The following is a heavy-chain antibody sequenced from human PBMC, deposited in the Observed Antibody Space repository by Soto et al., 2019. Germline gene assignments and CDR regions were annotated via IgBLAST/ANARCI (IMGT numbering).Heavy chain of an antibody. CDR3: ARSSGSYEYYYYYGMDV. Sequence: GESLKISSKVSGCSFISYWIGWVRQMPGKGLEWMGIIYPGDSDTRYSPSFQGQVTISADKSISTAYLQWSSLKASDTAMYYCARSSGSYEYYYYYGMDVWGQGTTVTVSS. CDR1: GCSFISYW. CDR2: IYPGDSDT. V-gene: IGHV5-51*01. J-gene: IGHJ6*02. D-gene: IGHD1-26*01.